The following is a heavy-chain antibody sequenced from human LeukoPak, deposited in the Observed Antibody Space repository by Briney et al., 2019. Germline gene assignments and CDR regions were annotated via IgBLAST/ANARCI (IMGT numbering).Heavy chain of an antibody. V-gene: IGHV4-59*01. D-gene: IGHD3-3*01. CDR3: ASYDFWRGLTFEY. CDR1: GGSISSYY. CDR2: IYYSGGT. Sequence: SETLSLTCTVPGGSISSYYWSWIRQPPGKGLEWIGYIYYSGGTNYNPSLKSRVTISVDTSKNQFSLKLSSVTAADTAVYHCASYDFWRGLTFEYWGQGTLVTVSS. J-gene: IGHJ4*02.